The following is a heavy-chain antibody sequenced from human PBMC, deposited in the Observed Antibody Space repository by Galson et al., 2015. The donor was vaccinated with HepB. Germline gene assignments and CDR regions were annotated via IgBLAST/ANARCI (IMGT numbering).Heavy chain of an antibody. Sequence: SLRLSCAVSGSPISSYWISWAHQAPGKGLEWVASINRDGSTKSYVDSVKGRFTISRDSAKNSVYLQLTSLTDEDTAVYHCTGGIGSSSWLSDCWGQGTLVTVSS. CDR2: INRDGSTK. J-gene: IGHJ4*02. V-gene: IGHV3-7*04. CDR1: GSPISSYW. D-gene: IGHD6-13*01. CDR3: TGGIGSSSWLSDC.